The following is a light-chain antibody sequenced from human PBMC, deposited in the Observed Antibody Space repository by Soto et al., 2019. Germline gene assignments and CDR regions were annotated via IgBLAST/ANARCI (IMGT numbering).Light chain of an antibody. CDR1: QSVSRY. CDR2: GAS. V-gene: IGKV3-15*01. J-gene: IGKJ5*01. CDR3: QQLNTYLIT. Sequence: EIVLTQSPGTLSLFPGERATLSCRASQSVSRYLAWYQQKPGQAPRLLIYGASTRATGIPARFSGSGSGTEFTLTINSLKPEDFETYYCQQLNTYLITFGQGTRLEIK.